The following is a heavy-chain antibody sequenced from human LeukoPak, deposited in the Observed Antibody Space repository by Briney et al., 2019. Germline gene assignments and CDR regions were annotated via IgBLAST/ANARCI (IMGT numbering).Heavy chain of an antibody. D-gene: IGHD5-12*01. Sequence: PGGSLRLSCAASGFTFSSYAMSWVRQTPGKGLEWVSAISGSGSSTYYADSVKGRFTISRDNSQNTLYLQMNSLRAEDTAVYYCAKAAMTGYDYGSAYWGQGTLVTVSS. CDR3: AKAAMTGYDYGSAY. CDR1: GFTFSSYA. CDR2: ISGSGSST. V-gene: IGHV3-23*01. J-gene: IGHJ4*02.